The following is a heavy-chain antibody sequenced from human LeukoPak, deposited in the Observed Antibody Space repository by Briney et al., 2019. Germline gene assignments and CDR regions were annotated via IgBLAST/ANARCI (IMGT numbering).Heavy chain of an antibody. CDR1: GGSIISYY. CDR3: ARVWYYYVSSANTKGAYYI. Sequence: SETLSLTCTVPGGSIISYYRSWIRQPPGKGLEWIGYIYYSGSTNYNPSLKSRVTISVDTSKNQFSLKLSSVTAADTAVYYCARVWYYYVSSANTKGAYYIWGQGTMVTVSS. J-gene: IGHJ3*02. D-gene: IGHD3-22*01. CDR2: IYYSGST. V-gene: IGHV4-59*01.